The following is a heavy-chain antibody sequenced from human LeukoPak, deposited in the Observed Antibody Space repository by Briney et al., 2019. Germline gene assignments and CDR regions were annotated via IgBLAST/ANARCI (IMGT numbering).Heavy chain of an antibody. CDR2: ISSSGSTI. CDR3: ARVHRTDVAGHDAVWGNYWHPLDS. J-gene: IGHJ4*02. V-gene: IGHV3-48*03. CDR1: GFTFSSYE. Sequence: QPGGSLRLSCAASGFTFSSYEMNWVRQAPGKGLEWVSYISSSGSTIYYADSVKGRFTISRDNAKKSLYLQMNSLRAEDTATYYCARVHRTDVAGHDAVWGNYWHPLDSWGQGTLVTVSS. D-gene: IGHD3-16*01.